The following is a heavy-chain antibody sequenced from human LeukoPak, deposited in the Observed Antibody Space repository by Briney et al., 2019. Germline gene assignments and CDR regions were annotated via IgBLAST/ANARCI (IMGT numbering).Heavy chain of an antibody. Sequence: GGSLRLSCAASGFTFSSYGMHWVRQAPGKGLEWVAFIRSDGSNEYYAGSVKGRFTISRDNFKNTLFLQMDSLRAEDTALYYCARDRTKYCSGGICFSSHSFDYWGQGTLVTVSS. CDR3: ARDRTKYCSGGICFSSHSFDY. CDR2: IRSDGSNE. V-gene: IGHV3-30*02. CDR1: GFTFSSYG. D-gene: IGHD2-15*01. J-gene: IGHJ4*02.